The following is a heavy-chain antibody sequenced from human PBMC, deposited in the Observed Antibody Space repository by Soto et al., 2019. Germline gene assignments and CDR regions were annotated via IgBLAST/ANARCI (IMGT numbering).Heavy chain of an antibody. V-gene: IGHV1-2*04. Sequence: VASVKVSCKASGYTFTGYYMHWVRQAPGQGLEWMGWINPNSGGTNYAQKFQGWVTMTRDTSISTAYMELSRLRSDDTAVYYCARSVGRDYYGSGSYYCCGMDVWGQGTTVTVSS. CDR3: ARSVGRDYYGSGSYYCCGMDV. CDR2: INPNSGGT. CDR1: GYTFTGYY. D-gene: IGHD3-10*01. J-gene: IGHJ6*02.